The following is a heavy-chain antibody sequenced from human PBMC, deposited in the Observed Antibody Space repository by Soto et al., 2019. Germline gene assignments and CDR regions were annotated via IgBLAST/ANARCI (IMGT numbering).Heavy chain of an antibody. J-gene: IGHJ4*02. Sequence: GGSLRLSCAASGFTFSTYAMSWVRQAPGKGLEWVSTISDSGGSTYYADSVKGRFTISRDNSKNTLHLLMNSLSAEDTALYYCAKVHGSGTYYNFPDYWGQGTLVTVSS. CDR1: GFTFSTYA. V-gene: IGHV3-23*01. D-gene: IGHD3-10*01. CDR3: AKVHGSGTYYNFPDY. CDR2: ISDSGGST.